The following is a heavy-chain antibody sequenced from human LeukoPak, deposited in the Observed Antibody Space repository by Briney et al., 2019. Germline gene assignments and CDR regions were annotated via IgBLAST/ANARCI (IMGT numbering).Heavy chain of an antibody. CDR1: GGTFISYA. Sequence: ASVKVSCKASGGTFISYAISWVRQAPGQGLEWMGGIIPIFGTANYAQKFQGRVTITADESTSTAYMELSSLRSEDTAVYYCARERGSSGSSNGMDVWGQGTTVTVSS. CDR3: ARERGSSGSSNGMDV. J-gene: IGHJ6*02. V-gene: IGHV1-69*13. CDR2: IIPIFGTA. D-gene: IGHD1-26*01.